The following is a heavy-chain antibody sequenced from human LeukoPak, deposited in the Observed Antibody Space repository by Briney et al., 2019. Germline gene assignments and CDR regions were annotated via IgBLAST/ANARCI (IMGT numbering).Heavy chain of an antibody. D-gene: IGHD3-9*01. J-gene: IGHJ4*02. Sequence: PGGSLRLSCAASGFTFSSYSMNWVRQAPGKGLEWVSYISSSSSTIYYADSVKGRFTISRDNAKNSLYLQMNSLRDEDTAVYYCARLDYDILTGYYGYFDYWGQGTLVTVSS. CDR3: ARLDYDILTGYYGYFDY. V-gene: IGHV3-48*02. CDR2: ISSSSSTI. CDR1: GFTFSSYS.